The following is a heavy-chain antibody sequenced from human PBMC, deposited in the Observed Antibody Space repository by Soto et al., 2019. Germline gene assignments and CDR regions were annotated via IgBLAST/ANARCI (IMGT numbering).Heavy chain of an antibody. CDR3: ARDLWSGYYSGYYYYYYGMDV. CDR2: ISSSSSTI. V-gene: IGHV3-48*02. D-gene: IGHD3-3*01. Sequence: GGSLRLSCAASGFTFSSYSMNWVRQAPGKGLEWVSYISSSSSTIYYADSVKGRFTISRGNAKNSLYLQMNSLRDEDTAVYYCARDLWSGYYSGYYYYYYGMDVWGQGTTVTVSS. J-gene: IGHJ6*02. CDR1: GFTFSSYS.